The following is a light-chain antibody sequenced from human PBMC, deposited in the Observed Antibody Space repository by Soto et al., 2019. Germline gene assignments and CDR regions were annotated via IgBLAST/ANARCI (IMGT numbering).Light chain of an antibody. CDR1: QSLLHSNGYNY. Sequence: DVVTTQSPLSLPVTPGEPASISCRSSQSLLHSNGYNYLDWYLQKPGQSPQLLIYLGSNRASGVPDRFSGSGSGTDFTLKISRVEAEDVGVYYCMQVLQKKTFGGGTKVDIK. CDR2: LGS. J-gene: IGKJ4*01. V-gene: IGKV2-28*01. CDR3: MQVLQKKT.